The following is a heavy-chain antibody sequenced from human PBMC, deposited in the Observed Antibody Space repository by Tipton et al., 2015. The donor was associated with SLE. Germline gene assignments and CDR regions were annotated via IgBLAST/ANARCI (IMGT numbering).Heavy chain of an antibody. D-gene: IGHD5-12*01. CDR2: IRSKDYVGTL. Sequence: SLRLSCAASGFTFSSYRMSWVSQAPGKGLEWVGVIRSKDYVGTLEYAASVKGRFTISRDDSKSIAYLQMNSLKTEDTAVYYCTYSAYGQRGYWGQGTLVTVSS. J-gene: IGHJ4*02. V-gene: IGHV3-49*04. CDR1: GFTFSSYR. CDR3: TYSAYGQRGY.